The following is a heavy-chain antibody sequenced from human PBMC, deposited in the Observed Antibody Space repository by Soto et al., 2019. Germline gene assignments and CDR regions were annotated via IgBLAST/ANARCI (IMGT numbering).Heavy chain of an antibody. J-gene: IGHJ6*02. V-gene: IGHV3-30*18. Sequence: QVQLVESGGGVVQPGRSLRLSCAVSGFNISSYGMHWVRQAPGKGLEWVAVISYDGSKKYYADSVKGRFTISRDNSNNTLYLQMNSLRAEDTAVFYCAKDSSGWELYYYYGMDVWGQGTTVTVSS. D-gene: IGHD6-19*01. CDR1: GFNISSYG. CDR2: ISYDGSKK. CDR3: AKDSSGWELYYYYGMDV.